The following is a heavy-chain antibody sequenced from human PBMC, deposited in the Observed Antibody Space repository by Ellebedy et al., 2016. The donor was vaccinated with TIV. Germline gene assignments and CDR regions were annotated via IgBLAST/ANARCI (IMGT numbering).Heavy chain of an antibody. Sequence: GESLKISCAASGFTFSNYAMSWVRQAPGKGLQWVAGISGSGGSTYYAESVKGRFSISRDTSKNTLYLQMNSLRVEDTAVYYCAKGLTGDRGGWGWYFDLWGRGTLVTVSS. V-gene: IGHV3-23*01. CDR1: GFTFSNYA. CDR3: AKGLTGDRGGWGWYFDL. CDR2: ISGSGGST. D-gene: IGHD7-27*01. J-gene: IGHJ2*01.